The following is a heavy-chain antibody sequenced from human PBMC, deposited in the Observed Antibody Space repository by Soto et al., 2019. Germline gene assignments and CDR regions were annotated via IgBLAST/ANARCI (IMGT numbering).Heavy chain of an antibody. J-gene: IGHJ6*04. V-gene: IGHV1-2*04. CDR2: INPNSGGT. CDR1: GYTFTGYY. Sequence: ASVKVSCKASGYTFTGYYMHWVRQAPGQGLEWMGWINPNSGGTNYAQKSQGWVTMTRDTSISTAYMELSGLRSDDTAVYYCARDAPSTVTSYYYGMDVWGKATTVTVSS. D-gene: IGHD4-4*01. CDR3: ARDAPSTVTSYYYGMDV.